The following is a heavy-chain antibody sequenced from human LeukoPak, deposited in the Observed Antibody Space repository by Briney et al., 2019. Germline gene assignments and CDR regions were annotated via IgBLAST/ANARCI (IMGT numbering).Heavy chain of an antibody. D-gene: IGHD3-16*02. CDR1: GFTFSNYW. J-gene: IGHJ4*02. CDR2: IKKDGSEK. CDR3: ARSDDYVWGSYRPFDY. V-gene: IGHV3-7*01. Sequence: PGGSLRLSCAASGFTFSNYWMTWVRQAPGKGLEWVANIKKDGSEKNYVDSVKGRFTISRDNAKNSLFLQMNSLRAEDTAVYYCARSDDYVWGSYRPFDYWGQGTLVTVSS.